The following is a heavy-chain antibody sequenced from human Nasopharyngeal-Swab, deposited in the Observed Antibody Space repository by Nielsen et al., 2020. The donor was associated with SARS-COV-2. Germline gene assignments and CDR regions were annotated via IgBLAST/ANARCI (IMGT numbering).Heavy chain of an antibody. CDR3: ARDIEEWLVVPYLSFDY. J-gene: IGHJ4*02. D-gene: IGHD3-3*01. CDR1: GYSLRIFV. V-gene: IGHV1-18*01. CDR2: ISASNAAP. Sequence: ASAKLPCKASGYSLRIFVINCVRQAPGQGLAGLGCISASNAAPNYAQKPQGRVSMTTDTSTSTAYMELTSLISDDTAVYYCARDIEEWLVVPYLSFDYWGQGTLVTVYS.